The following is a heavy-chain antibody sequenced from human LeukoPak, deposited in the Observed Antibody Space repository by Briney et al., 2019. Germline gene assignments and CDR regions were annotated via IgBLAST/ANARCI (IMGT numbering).Heavy chain of an antibody. D-gene: IGHD2-2*01. V-gene: IGHV5-51*01. Sequence: GESLKISSKGSGYGFTSYWIGWVRPMPGKGLEWRGIIYPGDSDTRYSPSFQGQVTISADKSISTAYLQWSSLKASDTAVYYCARRGVAPASAYVDSWGQGTLVTVSS. CDR2: IYPGDSDT. CDR1: GYGFTSYW. J-gene: IGHJ5*01. CDR3: ARRGVAPASAYVDS.